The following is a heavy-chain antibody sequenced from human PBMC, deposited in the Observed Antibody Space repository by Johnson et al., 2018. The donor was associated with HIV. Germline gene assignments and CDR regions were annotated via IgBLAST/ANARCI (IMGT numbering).Heavy chain of an antibody. CDR2: IKSKTDGGTT. V-gene: IGHV3-15*01. CDR1: GFTFSNAW. Sequence: VQLVESGGGLVKPGGSLRLSCTVSGFTFSNAWMNWVRQAPRKGLEWVGRIKSKTDGGTTDYAAPVKGRFIIPRDDSKNTLYLQMNSRKSEDTAVYYCTTDRVGSGSHDAFDIWGQGTIVTVSS. J-gene: IGHJ3*02. D-gene: IGHD1-26*01. CDR3: TTDRVGSGSHDAFDI.